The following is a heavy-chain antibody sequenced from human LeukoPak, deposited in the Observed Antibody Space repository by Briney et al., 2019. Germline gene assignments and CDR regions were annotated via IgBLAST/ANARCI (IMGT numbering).Heavy chain of an antibody. CDR3: AKFLPTHIVVANYYFDY. D-gene: IGHD2-21*01. V-gene: IGHV3-23*01. Sequence: PGGSLRLSCAASGFTFSSYATSWVRQAPGKGLEWVSSIKGSGGSTYYADSVKGRFTISRDNSKNTLYLQMNSLRAEDTAVYYCAKFLPTHIVVANYYFDYWGQGTLVTVSS. CDR1: GFTFSSYA. J-gene: IGHJ4*02. CDR2: IKGSGGST.